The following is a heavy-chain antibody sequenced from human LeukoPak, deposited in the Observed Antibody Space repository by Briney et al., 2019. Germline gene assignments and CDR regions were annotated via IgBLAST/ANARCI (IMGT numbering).Heavy chain of an antibody. J-gene: IGHJ4*02. CDR1: GFTFNNYA. CDR2: ISGSGTST. CDR3: AKTDTNQPRPDFDWFSFFDS. Sequence: GGSLRLACAASGFTFNNYAMSWVRRAPGKGLEWVSAISGSGTSTYYAGSVKGRFTISRDNSKNTLYLQMDSLRADDTAVYYCAKTDTNQPRPDFDWFSFFDSWGQGTLVTVSS. D-gene: IGHD3-9*01. V-gene: IGHV3-23*01.